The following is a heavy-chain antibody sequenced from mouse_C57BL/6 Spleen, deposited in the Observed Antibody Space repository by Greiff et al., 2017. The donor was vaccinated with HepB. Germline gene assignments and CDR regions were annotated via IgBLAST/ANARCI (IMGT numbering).Heavy chain of an antibody. V-gene: IGHV1-18*01. CDR1: GYTFTDYN. CDR2: INPNNGGT. D-gene: IGHD2-12*01. Sequence: EVQLQQSGPELVKPGASVKIPCKASGYTFTDYNMDWVKQSHGKSLEWIGDINPNNGGTIYIQKLKGKVTLTVDKSSSTAYMELRSLTSEDTAVYYYARSGDDVDYWGQGTSLTVSA. CDR3: ARSGDDVDY. J-gene: IGHJ2*03.